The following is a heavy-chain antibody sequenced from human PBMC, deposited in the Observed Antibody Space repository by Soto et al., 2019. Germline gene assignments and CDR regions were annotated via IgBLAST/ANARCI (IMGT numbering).Heavy chain of an antibody. V-gene: IGHV3-7*05. J-gene: IGHJ4*02. CDR1: GFTFSSYW. CDR2: IKQDGSEK. Sequence: PGGSLRLSCAASGFTFSSYWMTWVRQAPGKGPEWVAYIKQDGSEKYYVDSVMGRFTMSRDNTQSSLSLQMNTLRVEDTAVYYCARVTSPGYFDSWGQGTLVTVSS. CDR3: ARVTSPGYFDS.